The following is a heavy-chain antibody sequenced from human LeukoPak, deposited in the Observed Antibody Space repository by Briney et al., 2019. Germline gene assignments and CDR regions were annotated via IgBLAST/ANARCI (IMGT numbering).Heavy chain of an antibody. CDR3: AKWGDYDVLTGYYDPDY. V-gene: IGHV3-23*01. D-gene: IGHD3-9*01. J-gene: IGHJ4*02. CDR1: GFTFSNYA. Sequence: GGSLRLSCVASGFTFSNYAMSWVRQAPGKGLERVSAITGSGGITYYADSVKGRFTISRDNSKNTLYLQMNSLRAEDTAVYYCAKWGDYDVLTGYYDPDYWGQGTLVTVSS. CDR2: ITGSGGIT.